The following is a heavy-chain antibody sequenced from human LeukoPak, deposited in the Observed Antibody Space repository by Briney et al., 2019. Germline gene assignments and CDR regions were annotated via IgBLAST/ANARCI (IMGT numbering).Heavy chain of an antibody. D-gene: IGHD6-19*01. CDR1: GGSISSSSYY. CDR3: ARQSSGWYFDY. CDR2: IYYSGST. Sequence: SETLSLTCTVSGGSISSSSYYWGWTRQPPGKGLEWIGSIYYSGSTYYNPSLKSRVTISVDTSKNQFSLKLSSVTAADTAVYYCARQSSGWYFDYWGQGTLVTVSS. V-gene: IGHV4-39*01. J-gene: IGHJ4*02.